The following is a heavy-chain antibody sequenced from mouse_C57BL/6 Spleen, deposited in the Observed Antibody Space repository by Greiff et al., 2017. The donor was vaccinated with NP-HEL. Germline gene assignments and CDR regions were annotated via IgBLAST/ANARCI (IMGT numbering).Heavy chain of an antibody. D-gene: IGHD3-2*02. CDR2: IDPENGDT. CDR3: TTEGETAQATYYDAMDY. J-gene: IGHJ4*01. CDR1: GFNIKDDY. V-gene: IGHV14-4*01. Sequence: EVQLQQSGAELVRPGASVKLSCTASGFNIKDDYMHWVKQRPEQGLEWIGWIDPENGDTEYASKFQGKATITVDTSSNTAYLQLSSLTSEDTAVYYCTTEGETAQATYYDAMDYWGQGTSVTVSS.